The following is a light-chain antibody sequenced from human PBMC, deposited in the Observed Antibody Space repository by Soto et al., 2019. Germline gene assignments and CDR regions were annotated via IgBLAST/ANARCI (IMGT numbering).Light chain of an antibody. CDR1: QSVSSN. Sequence: EIVMTQSPATLSVSPGERATLSCRASQSVSSNLAWYQQKPGQAPRLVIYGASSRATGIPDRFRGSGSGKDFTLTISRLEPEDFAVYYCQQYGSSGTFGQGTKVDIK. J-gene: IGKJ1*01. V-gene: IGKV3-20*01. CDR3: QQYGSSGT. CDR2: GAS.